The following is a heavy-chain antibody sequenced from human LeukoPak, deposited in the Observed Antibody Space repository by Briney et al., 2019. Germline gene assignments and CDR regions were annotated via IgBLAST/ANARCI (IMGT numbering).Heavy chain of an antibody. D-gene: IGHD3-16*01. CDR1: GFTFSSYA. CDR3: AKVWDTLPNANVLDY. V-gene: IGHV3-23*01. Sequence: TGGSLRLSCAASGFTFSSYAMSWVRQAPGKGLEWVSAISGSGGSTYYADSVKGRFTISRDNSKNTLYLQMNNLRAEDTAVYYCAKVWDTLPNANVLDYWGQGTLVTVSS. CDR2: ISGSGGST. J-gene: IGHJ4*02.